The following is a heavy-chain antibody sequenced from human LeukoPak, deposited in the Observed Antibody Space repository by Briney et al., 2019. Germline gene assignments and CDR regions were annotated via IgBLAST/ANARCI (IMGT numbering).Heavy chain of an antibody. CDR3: ASGPLYGDYYYYYGMDV. CDR1: GFTFSSSA. D-gene: IGHD4-17*01. Sequence: GGSLRLSCAASGFTFSSSAMHWVRQAPGKGLEWVAVISFDGTNKYYTDSVKGRFIISRDNSKNTLYVQMNSLRPEDTAVYYCASGPLYGDYYYYYGMDVWGQGTTVTVSS. J-gene: IGHJ6*02. V-gene: IGHV3-30-3*01. CDR2: ISFDGTNK.